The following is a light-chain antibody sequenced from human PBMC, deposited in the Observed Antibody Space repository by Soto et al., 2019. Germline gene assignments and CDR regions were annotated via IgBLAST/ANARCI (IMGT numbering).Light chain of an antibody. J-gene: IGKJ2*01. Sequence: DVLMTQSPLSLPVTLGQPASISCTCSQSLVNSDGDTYLSWYQQRPGQSPRRLIYKVSNRDSGVPYRFSGSASGVDFTLKISRVEAEDVGVYYCMQGTYWPTFGQGTKLEIK. V-gene: IGKV2-30*01. CDR3: MQGTYWPT. CDR1: QSLVNSDGDTY. CDR2: KVS.